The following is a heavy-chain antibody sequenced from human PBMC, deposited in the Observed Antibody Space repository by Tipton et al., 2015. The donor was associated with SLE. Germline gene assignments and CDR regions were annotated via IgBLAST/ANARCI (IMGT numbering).Heavy chain of an antibody. V-gene: IGHV4-38-2*01. CDR3: ARRGRSAWFPGV. Sequence: TLSLTCAVSGYFISCGYYWGWFRQPPGKGLEWIGIAYHIGSTYSNPSLESRVTISIDTSKNQFSLKLTSATAADTAVYYCARRGRSAWFPGVWGQGTLVTVSS. J-gene: IGHJ4*02. CDR1: GYFISCGYY. CDR2: AYHIGST. D-gene: IGHD3-10*01.